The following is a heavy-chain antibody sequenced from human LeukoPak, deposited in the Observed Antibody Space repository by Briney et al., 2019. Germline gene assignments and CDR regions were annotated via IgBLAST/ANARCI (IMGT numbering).Heavy chain of an antibody. J-gene: IGHJ5*02. CDR2: IYYSGST. D-gene: IGHD3-22*01. CDR1: GGSFSSYY. V-gene: IGHV4-59*12. Sequence: SETLSLTCTVSGGSFSSYYWSWIRQPPGKGLEWIGNIYYSGSTNCNPSLKSRVTMSVDTSKNRFSLKLSSVTAADTAVYYCARDRVYDSSGYFVNWFDPWGQGTLVTVSS. CDR3: ARDRVYDSSGYFVNWFDP.